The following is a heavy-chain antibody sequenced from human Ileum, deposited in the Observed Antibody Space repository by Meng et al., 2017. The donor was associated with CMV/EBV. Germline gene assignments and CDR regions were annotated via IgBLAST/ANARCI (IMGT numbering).Heavy chain of an antibody. Sequence: SVKVSCKASGGTFSSYAISWVRQAPGQGLEWMGGIIPILGIANYAQKFQGRVTITADKSTSTAYMELSSLRSEDTAVYYCARGYEDYYYYGMDAWGQGTTVTVSS. CDR2: IIPILGIA. CDR1: GGTFSSYA. V-gene: IGHV1-69*10. D-gene: IGHD2-2*01. CDR3: ARGYEDYYYYGMDA. J-gene: IGHJ6*02.